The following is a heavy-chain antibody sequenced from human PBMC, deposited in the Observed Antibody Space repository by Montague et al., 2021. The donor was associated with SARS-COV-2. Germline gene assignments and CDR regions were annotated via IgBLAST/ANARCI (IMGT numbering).Heavy chain of an antibody. CDR1: GDCVSTKLSA. CDR3: VRDHDQVFDY. CDR2: TYYRSNWSH. V-gene: IGHV6-1*01. Sequence: CAISGDCVSTKLSAWNWIRQSPSRGLEWLGRTYYRSNWSHDYAPSVKSRIIVNPDTSKNQFSLQLNSVTPEDTAVYYCVRDHDQVFDYWGEGTLVTVSS. J-gene: IGHJ4*02. D-gene: IGHD1-1*01.